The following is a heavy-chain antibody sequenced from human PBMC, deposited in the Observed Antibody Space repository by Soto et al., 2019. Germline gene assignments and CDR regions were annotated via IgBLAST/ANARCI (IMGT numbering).Heavy chain of an antibody. CDR3: AKDHDYYDSSGYSNVLDY. Sequence: GGSLRLSCAASGFTFSSYAMSWVRQAPGKGLEWVSAISGSGGSTYYADSVKGRFTISRDNSKNTLYLQMNSLRAEDTAVYYCAKDHDYYDSSGYSNVLDYWGQGTLVTVSS. D-gene: IGHD3-22*01. J-gene: IGHJ4*02. CDR1: GFTFSSYA. V-gene: IGHV3-23*01. CDR2: ISGSGGST.